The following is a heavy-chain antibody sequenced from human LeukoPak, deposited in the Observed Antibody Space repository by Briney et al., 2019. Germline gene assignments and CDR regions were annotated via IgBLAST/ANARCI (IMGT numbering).Heavy chain of an antibody. CDR2: IYHSGST. CDR3: AREYSSSWF. D-gene: IGHD6-13*01. CDR1: GYSISSGYY. V-gene: IGHV4-38-2*02. J-gene: IGHJ3*01. Sequence: SETLSLTCTVSGYSISSGYYWGWIRQPPGKGLEWIGSIYHSGSTYYNPSLKSRVTISVDTSKNQFSLKLSSVTAADTAVYYCAREYSSSWFWGQGTMVTVSS.